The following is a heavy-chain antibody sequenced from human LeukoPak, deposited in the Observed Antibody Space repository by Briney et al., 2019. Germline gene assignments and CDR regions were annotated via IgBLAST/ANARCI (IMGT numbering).Heavy chain of an antibody. J-gene: IGHJ4*02. V-gene: IGHV3-7*03. D-gene: IGHD6-13*01. CDR1: GFTFSTYW. Sequence: GGSLRLSCAASGFTFSTYWMSWVRQAPGKGLEWVANIKQDGSEKYYVDSVKGRFTISRDNAKNSVYLQMNSLRAEDTAVYYCAKKDGYTNSWSFDYWGQGTLVTVSS. CDR2: IKQDGSEK. CDR3: AKKDGYTNSWSFDY.